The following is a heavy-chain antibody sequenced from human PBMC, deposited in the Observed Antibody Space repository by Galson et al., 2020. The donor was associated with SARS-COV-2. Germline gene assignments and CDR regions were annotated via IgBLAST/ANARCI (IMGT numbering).Heavy chain of an antibody. D-gene: IGHD5-18*01. J-gene: IGHJ6*03. CDR2: IYTSGST. CDR1: GGSISSGSYY. CDR3: ASCSGYNYGYYYYMDV. V-gene: IGHV4-61*09. Sequence: SETLSLTCTVSGGSISSGSYYWSWIRQPAGKGLEWIGHIYTSGSTNYNPSLKSRVTISVDTSKNQFSLKMSPVTAADTAVYYCASCSGYNYGYYYYMDVWGKGTTVTVSS.